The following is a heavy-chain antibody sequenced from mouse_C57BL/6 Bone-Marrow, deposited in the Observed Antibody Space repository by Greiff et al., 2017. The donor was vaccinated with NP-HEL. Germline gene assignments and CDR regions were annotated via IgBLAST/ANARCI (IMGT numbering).Heavy chain of an antibody. CDR2: IRLKSDNYAT. D-gene: IGHD4-1*01. J-gene: IGHJ4*01. Sequence: EVQLQESGGGLVQPGGSMKLSCVASGFTFSNYWMNWVRQSPEKGLEWVAQIRLKSDNYATHYAESVKGRFTISRDDSKSSVYLQMNNLRAEDTGIYYCTELGRHYAMDYWGQGTSVTVSS. CDR1: GFTFSNYW. V-gene: IGHV6-3*01. CDR3: TELGRHYAMDY.